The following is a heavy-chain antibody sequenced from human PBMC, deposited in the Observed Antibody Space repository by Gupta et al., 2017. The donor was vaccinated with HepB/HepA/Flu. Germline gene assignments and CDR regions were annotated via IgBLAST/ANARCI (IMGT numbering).Heavy chain of an antibody. D-gene: IGHD5-12*01. Sequence: ASVRGRFTISRDNAKNSLYLQMDRLKAEDTAVEYCATWFSAYETIDYWGQGTVVTVSS. V-gene: IGHV3-21*06. CDR3: ATWFSAYETIDY. J-gene: IGHJ4*02.